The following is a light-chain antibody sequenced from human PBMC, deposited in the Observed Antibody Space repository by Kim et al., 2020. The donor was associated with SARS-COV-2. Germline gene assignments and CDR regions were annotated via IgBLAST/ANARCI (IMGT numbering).Light chain of an antibody. Sequence: VTIPCRASQGISSYLSWYQQKPGKAPKLLIYAASTLQSGVPSRFSGSGSGTEFTLTISSLQPEDFATYYCQQLNSYPLFGGGTKVDIK. CDR3: QQLNSYPL. J-gene: IGKJ4*01. CDR1: QGISSY. V-gene: IGKV1-9*01. CDR2: AAS.